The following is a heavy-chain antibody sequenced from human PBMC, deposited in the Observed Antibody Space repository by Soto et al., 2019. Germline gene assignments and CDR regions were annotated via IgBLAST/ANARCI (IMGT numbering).Heavy chain of an antibody. D-gene: IGHD2-2*01. CDR3: ARDRLVPAAKQWDYYYGMDV. J-gene: IGHJ6*02. Sequence: GGSLRLSCAASGFTFSSYAMHWVRQAPGKGLEWVAVISYDGSNKYYADSVKGRFTISRDNSKNTLYLQMNSLRAEDTAVYYCARDRLVPAAKQWDYYYGMDVWGQGTTVTVSS. CDR1: GFTFSSYA. V-gene: IGHV3-30-3*01. CDR2: ISYDGSNK.